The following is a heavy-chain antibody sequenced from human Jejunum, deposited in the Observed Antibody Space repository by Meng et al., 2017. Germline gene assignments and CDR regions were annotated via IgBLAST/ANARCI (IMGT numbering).Heavy chain of an antibody. D-gene: IGHD3-16*01. J-gene: IGHJ5*02. Sequence: VLLVEAWVGVVKPGGSPRLSCAASGFWFSDFYRTWMGHAPGKGLEWVAYISGRSSAIYYADSVRGRFTISRDNAKNSVYLQMNSLRAEDTAVYYCARDHLPFGWFDPWGQGTLVTVSS. CDR1: GFWFSDFY. CDR2: ISGRSSAI. V-gene: IGHV3-11*01. CDR3: ARDHLPFGWFDP.